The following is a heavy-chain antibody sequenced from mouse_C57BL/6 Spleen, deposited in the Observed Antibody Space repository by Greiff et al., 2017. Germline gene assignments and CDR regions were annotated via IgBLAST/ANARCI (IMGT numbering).Heavy chain of an antibody. D-gene: IGHD2-5*01. Sequence: EVHLVESEGGLVQPGSSMKLSCTASGFTFSDYYMAWVRQVPEKGLEWVANINYDGSSTYYLDSLKSRFIISRDNAKNILYLQMSSLKSEDTATYYCARVPYYSNYGGDYWGQGTTLTVSS. J-gene: IGHJ2*01. CDR2: INYDGSST. V-gene: IGHV5-16*01. CDR1: GFTFSDYY. CDR3: ARVPYYSNYGGDY.